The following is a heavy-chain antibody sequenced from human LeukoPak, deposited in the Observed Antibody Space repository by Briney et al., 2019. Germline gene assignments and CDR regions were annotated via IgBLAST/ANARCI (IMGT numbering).Heavy chain of an antibody. Sequence: TSETLSLTCTVSGGSITSGRYYRSWIRQPAGKGLEWIGRTYASGNTKFNPSLKSRVAISLDTSKNQFSLKLTSVTAADTAVYYCAAGPLVYYYDYWGHGTLVTVSS. J-gene: IGHJ4*01. V-gene: IGHV4-61*02. CDR2: TYASGNT. CDR1: GGSITSGRYY. CDR3: AAGPLVYYYDY. D-gene: IGHD5/OR15-5a*01.